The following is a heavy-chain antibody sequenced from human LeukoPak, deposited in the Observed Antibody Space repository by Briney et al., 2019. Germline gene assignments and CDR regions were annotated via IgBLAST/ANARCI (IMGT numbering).Heavy chain of an antibody. CDR2: ISYRGGT. D-gene: IGHD2-21*02. CDR3: ARMPQGTEVVTPYYFDH. V-gene: IGHV4-31*03. J-gene: IGHJ4*02. Sequence: PSETLSLTCTVFGGSLNSGSYYWSWVRQHPGKGLEWIGYISYRGGTHYNPSLKSRVSISGDTSKNQFSLSVNSVTAADTAVYYCARMPQGTEVVTPYYFDHWGQGTLVTVSS. CDR1: GGSLNSGSYY.